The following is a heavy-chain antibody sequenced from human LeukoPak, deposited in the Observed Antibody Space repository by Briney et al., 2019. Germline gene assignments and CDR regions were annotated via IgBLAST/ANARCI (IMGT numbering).Heavy chain of an antibody. CDR2: ISYDGSNK. Sequence: PGRSLRLSCAASGFTFSSYGMHWVRQAPGKGLEWVAVISYDGSNKYYADSVKGRFTISRDNSKNTLYLQMNSLRAEDTAVYYCAKEKYSSGPPGYWGQGTLVTVSS. V-gene: IGHV3-30*18. CDR3: AKEKYSSGPPGY. J-gene: IGHJ4*02. CDR1: GFTFSSYG. D-gene: IGHD6-19*01.